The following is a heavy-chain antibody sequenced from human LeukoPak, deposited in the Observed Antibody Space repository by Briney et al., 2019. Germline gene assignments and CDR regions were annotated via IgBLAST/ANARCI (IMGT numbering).Heavy chain of an antibody. CDR1: GFTFSGFA. J-gene: IGHJ4*02. CDR2: VTQGGGRT. V-gene: IGHV3-64D*09. D-gene: IGHD3-22*01. Sequence: GGSLRLSCSASGFTFSGFAMHWVRQAPGKGLEYVSTVTQGGGRTYSADSVKGRFTISRDNSKNTLYLQMSSLRPEDTAVHYCVKTLSSGYYFGNWGQGTLVTVPS. CDR3: VKTLSSGYYFGN.